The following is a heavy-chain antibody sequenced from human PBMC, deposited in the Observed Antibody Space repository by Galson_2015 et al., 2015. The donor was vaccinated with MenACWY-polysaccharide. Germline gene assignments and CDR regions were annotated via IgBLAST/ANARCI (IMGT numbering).Heavy chain of an antibody. D-gene: IGHD2-15*01. CDR2: INADGSAT. Sequence: SLRLSCAASGFSFSTYWMHWVRHAPGKGLVWVSRINADGSATDYADSVRGRFTISRDNAKNTLYLEVNSLRAEDTAGYYCTKAGAKYCRGSSCYFNWFDPWGQGTLVTVSS. V-gene: IGHV3-74*01. CDR1: GFSFSTYW. J-gene: IGHJ5*02. CDR3: TKAGAKYCRGSSCYFNWFDP.